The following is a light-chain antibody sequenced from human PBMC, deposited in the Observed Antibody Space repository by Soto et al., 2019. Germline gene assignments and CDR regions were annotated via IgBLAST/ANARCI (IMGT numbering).Light chain of an antibody. CDR2: DAS. CDR3: QQHSNWPIT. CDR1: QSVSSY. V-gene: IGKV3-11*01. Sequence: EIVLTQSPATLSLSPGERATLSCRASQSVSSYLAWYQQKPGQAPRLLIYDASNRATGIPARFSGSGSGTDFTLTISSLEPEDFAVYYCQQHSNWPITFGQVTRLDIK. J-gene: IGKJ5*01.